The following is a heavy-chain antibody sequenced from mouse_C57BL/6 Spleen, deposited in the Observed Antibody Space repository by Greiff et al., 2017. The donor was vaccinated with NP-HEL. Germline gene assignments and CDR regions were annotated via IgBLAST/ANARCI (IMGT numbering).Heavy chain of an antibody. CDR3: ARELQRAMDY. V-gene: IGHV5-17*01. CDR2: ISSGSSTI. CDR1: GFTFSDYG. D-gene: IGHD1-3*01. Sequence: EVNLVESGGGLVKPRGSLKLSCAASGFTFSDYGMHWVRQAPEKGLEWVAYISSGSSTIYYADTVKGRFTISRDKAKNTLFLQMTSLRAEDTAMYYCARELQRAMDYWGQGTSVTVAS. J-gene: IGHJ4*01.